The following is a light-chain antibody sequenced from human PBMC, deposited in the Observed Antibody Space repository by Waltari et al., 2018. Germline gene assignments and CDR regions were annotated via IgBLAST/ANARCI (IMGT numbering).Light chain of an antibody. J-gene: IGLJ3*02. CDR2: EDS. CDR1: ALPKKY. Sequence: SYELTQPHSVSVSPGQTATITCSGDALPKKYAYWYQQKSGQAPVLVLYEDSKRPSGIPERFAGSSSETMATLTISGAQVEDGSDYYCYSTDSSGMGVFGGGTKLTVL. CDR3: YSTDSSGMGV. V-gene: IGLV3-10*01.